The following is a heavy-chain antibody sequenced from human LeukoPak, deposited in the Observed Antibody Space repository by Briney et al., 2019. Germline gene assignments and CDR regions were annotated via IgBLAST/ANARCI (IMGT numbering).Heavy chain of an antibody. CDR3: ARNFEGGNWFDP. V-gene: IGHV4-31*03. CDR1: RASISGYY. CDR2: IYYSGST. Sequence: PSETLSLTCSVSRASISGYYWSWIRQHPGKGLEWIGYIYYSGSTYYNPSLKSRVSIPVDTSKNQFSLKLSSVTAADTAVYYCARNFEGGNWFDPWGQGTLVTVSS. J-gene: IGHJ5*02.